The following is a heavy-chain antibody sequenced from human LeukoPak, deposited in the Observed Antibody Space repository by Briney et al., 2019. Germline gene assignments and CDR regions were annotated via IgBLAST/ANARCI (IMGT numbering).Heavy chain of an antibody. J-gene: IGHJ4*02. D-gene: IGHD3-22*01. Sequence: SETLSHTCTVSGGSISSGGYYWSWIRQHPGKGLEWIGYIYYSGSTYYNPSLKSRVTISVDTSKNQFSLKLSSVTAADTAVYYCARDYDSSGYFFDYWGQGTLVTVSS. CDR3: ARDYDSSGYFFDY. CDR2: IYYSGST. V-gene: IGHV4-31*03. CDR1: GGSISSGGYY.